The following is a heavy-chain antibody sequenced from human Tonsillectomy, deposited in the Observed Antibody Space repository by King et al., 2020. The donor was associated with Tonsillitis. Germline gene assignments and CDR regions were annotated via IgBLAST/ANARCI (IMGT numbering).Heavy chain of an antibody. CDR1: GGSISSYY. CDR2: IYYNGRT. Sequence: MQLQESGPGLVKPSETLSLTCTVSGGSISSYYWSWIRQPPGKGLEWIGYIYYNGRTDSNPSLKSRVTISVDTSKNHFSLKLSSVTAADTAVYFCARPDSREAEAGGAFDVWGQGTMVTVSS. V-gene: IGHV4-59*01. J-gene: IGHJ3*01. D-gene: IGHD1-14*01. CDR3: ARPDSREAEAGGAFDV.